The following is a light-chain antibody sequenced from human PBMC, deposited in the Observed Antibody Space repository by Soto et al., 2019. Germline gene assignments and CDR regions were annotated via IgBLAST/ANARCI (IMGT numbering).Light chain of an antibody. J-gene: IGLJ2*01. V-gene: IGLV2-14*01. CDR1: SSDVGGYNY. Sequence: QSALTQPASVSGSPGQSITISCTGTSSDVGGYNYVSWYQQHPGKAPKLMIYDVSNRPSGVSNLFSGSKSGNTASLTISGLQAEDEADYYCSSYTRSRPGVFGGGTTLSVL. CDR3: SSYTRSRPGV. CDR2: DVS.